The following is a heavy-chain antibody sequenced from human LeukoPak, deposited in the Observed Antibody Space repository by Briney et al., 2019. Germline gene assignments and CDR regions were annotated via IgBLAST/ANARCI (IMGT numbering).Heavy chain of an antibody. Sequence: SETLSLTCAVYGGSFSGYYWSWIRQPPGKGLEWIGEINHSGSTNYNPSLKSRVTISVDTSKNQFSLKLSSVTAADTAVYYCARDIGYSSGWFDYWGQGALVTVSS. CDR3: ARDIGYSSGWFDY. D-gene: IGHD6-19*01. CDR2: INHSGST. CDR1: GGSFSGYY. J-gene: IGHJ4*02. V-gene: IGHV4-34*01.